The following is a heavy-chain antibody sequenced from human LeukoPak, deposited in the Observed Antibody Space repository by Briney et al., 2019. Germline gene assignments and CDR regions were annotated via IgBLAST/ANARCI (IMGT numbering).Heavy chain of an antibody. Sequence: SETLSLTCAVYGGSFSGYYWSWIRQPPGKGLGWIGEINHSGSTNYNPSLKSRVTISVDTSRNQFSLKLSSVTAADTAVYYCARDQGYKYWGQGTLVTVSS. D-gene: IGHD5-24*01. J-gene: IGHJ4*02. CDR1: GGSFSGYY. CDR2: INHSGST. CDR3: ARDQGYKY. V-gene: IGHV4-34*01.